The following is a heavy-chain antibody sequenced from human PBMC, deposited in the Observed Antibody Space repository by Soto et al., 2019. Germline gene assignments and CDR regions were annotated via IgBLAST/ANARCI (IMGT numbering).Heavy chain of an antibody. J-gene: IGHJ4*02. Sequence: SETLSLTCTVSGGSISSGDYYWRWIRQPPGEGLEWIGYIYYSGSTYYNPSLKSRVTISVDTSKNQFSLKLSSVTAADTAVYYCARYCSSTSCYRSYYFDYWGQGTLVTVS. V-gene: IGHV4-30-4*01. D-gene: IGHD2-2*01. CDR1: GGSISSGDYY. CDR2: IYYSGST. CDR3: ARYCSSTSCYRSYYFDY.